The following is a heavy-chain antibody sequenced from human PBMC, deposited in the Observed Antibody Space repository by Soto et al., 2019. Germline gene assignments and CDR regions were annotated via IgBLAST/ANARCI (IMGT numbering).Heavy chain of an antibody. V-gene: IGHV3-33*01. CDR3: ARDRGGYSHPDY. J-gene: IGHJ4*02. CDR1: GFTFSSYG. CDR2: IWYDGSNK. D-gene: IGHD5-18*01. Sequence: QVQLVESGGGVVQPGRSLRLSCAASGFTFSSYGMHWVRQAPGKGLEWVAVIWYDGSNKYYADSVKGRFTISRDNSKNTLYLQMNSLRAEDTAVYYCARDRGGYSHPDYWGQGTLVSVSS.